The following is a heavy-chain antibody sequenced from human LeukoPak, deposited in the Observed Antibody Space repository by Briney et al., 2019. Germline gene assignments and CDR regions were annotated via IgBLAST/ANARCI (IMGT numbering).Heavy chain of an antibody. CDR3: ASRILDRIVVVPAAID. V-gene: IGHV1-69*13. D-gene: IGHD2-2*02. CDR2: IIPIFGTA. CDR1: GGTFSSYA. Sequence: ASVKVSCKASGGTFSSYAISWVRQAPGQGLEWMGGIIPIFGTANYAQKFQGRVTITADESTSTAYMELSSLRSEDTAVYYCASRILDRIVVVPAAIDWGQGTLVTVSS. J-gene: IGHJ4*02.